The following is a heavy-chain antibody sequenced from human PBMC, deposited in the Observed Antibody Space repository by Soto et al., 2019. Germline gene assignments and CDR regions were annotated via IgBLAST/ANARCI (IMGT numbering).Heavy chain of an antibody. CDR2: IYPGDSDT. J-gene: IGHJ5*02. V-gene: IGHV5-51*01. CDR1: GYSFTSYW. CDR3: ARSPRSGGYCSGGSCYSRFSCFDP. Sequence: GESLKISCKGSGYSFTSYWIGWVRQMPGKGLEWMGIIYPGDSDTRYSPSFQGQVTISADKSISTAYLQWSSLKASDTAMYYCARSPRSGGYCSGGSCYSRFSCFDPWGQGTLVTVSS. D-gene: IGHD2-15*01.